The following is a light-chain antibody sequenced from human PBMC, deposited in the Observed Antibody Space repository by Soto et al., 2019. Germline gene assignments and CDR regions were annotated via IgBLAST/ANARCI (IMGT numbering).Light chain of an antibody. J-gene: IGLJ1*01. V-gene: IGLV2-14*01. CDR1: SSDVGGYNY. Sequence: QSELTQPASVTGSPGQSITISCTGTSSDVGGYNYVSWYQQHPGKAPKLMIYDVSNRPSGVSNRFSGSKSGNTASLTISGLQAEDEADYDCSSYTSSSTLVFGTGTKVTVL. CDR2: DVS. CDR3: SSYTSSSTLV.